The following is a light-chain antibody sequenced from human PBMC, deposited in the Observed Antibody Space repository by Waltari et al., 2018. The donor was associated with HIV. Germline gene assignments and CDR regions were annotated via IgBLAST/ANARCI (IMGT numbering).Light chain of an antibody. CDR2: DVD. V-gene: IGLV2-14*03. CDR1: DSDFGLANF. CDR3: ASFTGDNTLL. Sequence: SAVTQPASVSGLPGQSITISCPGDDSDFGLANFVSWYQQHPDKLPRLIVYDVDSRSSGISARFSGSKAGHTASLNISGLRAEDEAHYYCASFTGDNTLLFGGGTKVTVL. J-gene: IGLJ3*02.